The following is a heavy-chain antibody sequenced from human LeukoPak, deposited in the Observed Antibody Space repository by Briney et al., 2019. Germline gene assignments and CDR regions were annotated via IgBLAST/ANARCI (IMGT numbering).Heavy chain of an antibody. D-gene: IGHD3-10*01. CDR2: IIPIFGTA. J-gene: IGHJ3*02. CDR3: ARRGLDAFDI. CDR1: GYTFTSYY. V-gene: IGHV1-69*13. Sequence: SVKVSCKASGYTFTSYYMHWVRQAPGQGLEWMGGIIPIFGTANYAQKFQGRVTITADESTSTAYMELSSLRSEDTAVYYCARRGLDAFDIWGQGTMVTVSS.